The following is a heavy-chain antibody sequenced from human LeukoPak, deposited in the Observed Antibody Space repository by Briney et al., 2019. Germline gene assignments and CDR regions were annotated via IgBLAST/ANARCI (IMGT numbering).Heavy chain of an antibody. D-gene: IGHD1-26*01. CDR3: ARDPHLYVGYYYYMDV. CDR2: IYYSGST. J-gene: IGHJ6*03. Sequence: SETLSLTCIVSGGSISTYYWNWIRQPPGKGLEWIGYIYYSGSTNYNPSLKSRVTISVDTSKNQFSLKLSSVTDADTAVYYCARDPHLYVGYYYYMDVWGKGTTVTVSS. V-gene: IGHV4-59*01. CDR1: GGSISTYY.